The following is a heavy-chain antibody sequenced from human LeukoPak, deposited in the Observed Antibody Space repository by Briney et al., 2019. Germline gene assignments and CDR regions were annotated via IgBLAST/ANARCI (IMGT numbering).Heavy chain of an antibody. V-gene: IGHV3-7*01. Sequence: PGGSLGLSCVASGLIFNTYWMIWARQAPGKGLEWVTNIKQDGSETLYLDSVRGRYIISRDNTKNSLYLQKRSLRVEHTDLYFFSGGEGCLQPRGGQGTLVTVSS. CDR2: IKQDGSET. CDR1: GLIFNTYW. CDR3: SGGEGCLQPR. J-gene: IGHJ4*02. D-gene: IGHD1-26*01.